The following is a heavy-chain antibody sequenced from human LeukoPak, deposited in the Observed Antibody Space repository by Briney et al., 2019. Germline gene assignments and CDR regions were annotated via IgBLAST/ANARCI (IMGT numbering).Heavy chain of an antibody. V-gene: IGHV4-34*01. D-gene: IGHD5-18*01. CDR1: GGSFGGYY. J-gene: IGHJ4*02. CDR3: ARELRGYSYGYGNQFDY. Sequence: SETLSLTCAVYGGSFGGYYWRWVRQPPGKGLEWIGEINHSGSTNYNPSLKSRVTISVDTSKNQFSLKLSSVTAADTAVYYCARELRGYSYGYGNQFDYRGQGTLVTVSS. CDR2: INHSGST.